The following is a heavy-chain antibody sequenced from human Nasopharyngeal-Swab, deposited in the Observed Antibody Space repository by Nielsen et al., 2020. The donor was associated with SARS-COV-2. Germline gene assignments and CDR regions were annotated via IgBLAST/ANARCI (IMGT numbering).Heavy chain of an antibody. CDR3: ARGSQGTRWS. CDR2: TWYRSKWHY. V-gene: IGHV6-1*01. D-gene: IGHD2-15*01. CDR1: GDSVSSNTAA. J-gene: IGHJ5*02. Sequence: SETLSLTCAISGDSVSSNTAAWSWIRQSPSRGLEWLGRTWYRSKWHYDYAESAKSRITINPDTTKNQFYLQLNSVTPEDTAVYYCARGSQGTRWSWGQGTLVTVSS.